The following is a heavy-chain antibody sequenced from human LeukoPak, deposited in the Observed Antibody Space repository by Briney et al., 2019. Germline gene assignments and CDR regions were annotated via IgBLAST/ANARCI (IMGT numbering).Heavy chain of an antibody. J-gene: IGHJ4*02. CDR1: GFTFSSYW. V-gene: IGHV3-74*01. D-gene: IGHD4-23*01. CDR2: IKSDGSSA. CDR3: ARDLRTPSDTNIAIDY. Sequence: PGGSLRLSCAASGFTFSSYWMHWVRQAPGKGLVWVSRIKSDGSSASYADSVKGRFPISRDNAKNTLYLQMNSLRAEDTAVYYCARDLRTPSDTNIAIDYWGQGTLVTVSS.